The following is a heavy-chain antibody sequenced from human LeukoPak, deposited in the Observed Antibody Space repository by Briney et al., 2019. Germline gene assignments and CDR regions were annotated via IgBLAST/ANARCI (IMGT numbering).Heavy chain of an antibody. CDR2: ISSSSSYI. Sequence: PGGSLRLSCAASGFTFSSYSMNWVRQAPGKGLEWVSSISSSSSYIYYADSVKGRFTISRDNAKNSLYLQMNSLRAEDTAVYYCANHYYDSSTFGAFDIWGQGTMVTVSS. J-gene: IGHJ3*02. V-gene: IGHV3-21*04. CDR1: GFTFSSYS. D-gene: IGHD3-22*01. CDR3: ANHYYDSSTFGAFDI.